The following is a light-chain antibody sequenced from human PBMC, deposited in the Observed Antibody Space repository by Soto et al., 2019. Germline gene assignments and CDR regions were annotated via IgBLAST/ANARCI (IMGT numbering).Light chain of an antibody. CDR2: DAS. J-gene: IGKJ1*01. CDR1: QSISSW. V-gene: IGKV1-5*01. Sequence: DIQMTQSPSTLSATAGDRVTITCRASQSISSWLAWYQQKPGKAPKLLIYDASNLESGVPSRFSGSGSGTDFTLTISHLQPDDSATYYCQQYENYWTLGQGTKVDIK. CDR3: QQYENYWT.